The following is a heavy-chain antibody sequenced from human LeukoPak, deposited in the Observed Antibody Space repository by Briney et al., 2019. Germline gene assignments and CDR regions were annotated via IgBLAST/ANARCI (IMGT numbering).Heavy chain of an antibody. CDR2: IYYSGST. CDR3: ARVSPTTAMPLPDY. Sequence: PSETLPLTCTVSGGSISSSSYYWGWIRQPPGKGLEWIGSIYYSGSTYYNPSLKSRVTISVDTSKNQFSLKLSSVTAADTAVYYCARVSPTTAMPLPDYWGQGTLVTVSS. D-gene: IGHD5-18*01. CDR1: GGSISSSSYY. J-gene: IGHJ4*02. V-gene: IGHV4-39*07.